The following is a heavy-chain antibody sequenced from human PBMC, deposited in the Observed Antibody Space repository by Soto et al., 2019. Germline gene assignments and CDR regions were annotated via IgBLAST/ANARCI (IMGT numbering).Heavy chain of an antibody. Sequence: QVQLVQSGAEVKKPGASVKVSCKASGYTFTSYYMHWVRQAPGQGIEWMGIINPSGGSTSYAQKLQCRVTRTRDTSTSTVYMELSSLRAEDTAVYYCARDRGSSWPSQNYYYYSMDVWGQGTTVTVSS. D-gene: IGHD6-13*01. CDR3: ARDRGSSWPSQNYYYYSMDV. CDR1: GYTFTSYY. J-gene: IGHJ6*02. CDR2: INPSGGST. V-gene: IGHV1-46*01.